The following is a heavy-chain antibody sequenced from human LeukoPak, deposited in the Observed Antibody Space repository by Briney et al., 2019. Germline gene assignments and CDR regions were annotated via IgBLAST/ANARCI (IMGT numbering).Heavy chain of an antibody. CDR2: IYYSGST. D-gene: IGHD2-15*01. Sequence: SETLSLTCTVSGGSISSYYWSWIRQPPGKGLEWIGYIYYSGSTNYNPSLKSRVTISVDTSKSQFSLKLSSVTAADTAVYYCARANFGYCSGGSCPDFDYWGQGTLVTVSS. CDR3: ARANFGYCSGGSCPDFDY. CDR1: GGSISSYY. V-gene: IGHV4-59*01. J-gene: IGHJ4*02.